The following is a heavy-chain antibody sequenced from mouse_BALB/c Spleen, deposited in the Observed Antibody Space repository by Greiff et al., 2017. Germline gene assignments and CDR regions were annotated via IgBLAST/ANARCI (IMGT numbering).Heavy chain of an antibody. D-gene: IGHD2-4*01. Sequence: EVKLMESGGDLVKPGGSLKLSCAASGFTFSSYGMSWVRQTPDKRLEWVATISSGGSYTYYPDSVKGRFTISRDNAKNTLYLQMSSLKSEDTAMYYCARHLGDYDEDYFDYWGQGTTLTVSS. CDR1: GFTFSSYG. CDR3: ARHLGDYDEDYFDY. J-gene: IGHJ2*01. V-gene: IGHV5-6*01. CDR2: ISSGGSYT.